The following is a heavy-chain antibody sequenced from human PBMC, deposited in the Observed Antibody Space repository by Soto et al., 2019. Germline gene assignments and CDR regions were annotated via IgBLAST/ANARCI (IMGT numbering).Heavy chain of an antibody. Sequence: QVQLVESGGGVVQPGMSLRLSCAASGFIFNEYGMHWVRQAPGKGLEWVAVIWYDGSNKYYADSVNGRFNISRDNSKNTMSLQMNNLRAEDTAVYYCARWGCSGTNCNLNQRSYDLWGQGTLVTVSS. CDR1: GFIFNEYG. CDR2: IWYDGSNK. D-gene: IGHD2-15*01. V-gene: IGHV3-33*03. J-gene: IGHJ4*02. CDR3: ARWGCSGTNCNLNQRSYDL.